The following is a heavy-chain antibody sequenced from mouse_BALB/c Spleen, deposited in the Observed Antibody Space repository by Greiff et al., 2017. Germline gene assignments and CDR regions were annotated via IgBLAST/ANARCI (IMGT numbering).Heavy chain of an antibody. CDR2: ISSGGSYT. Sequence: EVMLVESGGGLVKPGGSLKLSCAASGFTFSSYAMSWVRQSPEKRLEWVAEISSGGSYTYYPDTVTGRFTISRDNAKNTLYLEMSSLRSEDTAMYYCARYRYAHYYAMDYWGQGTSVTVSS. J-gene: IGHJ4*01. V-gene: IGHV5-9-4*01. CDR1: GFTFSSYA. CDR3: ARYRYAHYYAMDY. D-gene: IGHD2-14*01.